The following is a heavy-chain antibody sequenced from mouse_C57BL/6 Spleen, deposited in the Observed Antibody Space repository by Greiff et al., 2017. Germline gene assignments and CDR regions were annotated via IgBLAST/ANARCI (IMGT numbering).Heavy chain of an antibody. CDR2: IYPGDGDT. D-gene: IGHD2-4*01. V-gene: IGHV1-80*01. CDR1: GYAFSSYW. Sequence: QVQLKESGAELVKPGASVKISCKASGYAFSSYWMNWVKQRPGKGLGGIGQIYPGDGDTNYNGKFKGKATLTADKSSSTAYMQLSSLTSEDSAVYFCARESYYDYDENFDYWGQGTTLTVSS. J-gene: IGHJ2*01. CDR3: ARESYYDYDENFDY.